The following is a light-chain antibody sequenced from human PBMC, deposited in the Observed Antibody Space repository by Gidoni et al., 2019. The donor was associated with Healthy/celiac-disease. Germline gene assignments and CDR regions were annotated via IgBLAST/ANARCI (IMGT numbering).Light chain of an antibody. CDR2: QDS. V-gene: IGLV3-1*01. CDR1: KLGDKY. CDR3: QEWDSSTVV. Sequence: SYELTQPPSVSVSPGQTASITCSGDKLGDKYACWYQQKPGQSPVMVIYQDSKRHSGLPERFSSSNSGNTATLTISGTQAMDEADYYCQEWDSSTVVFGGGTKLTVL. J-gene: IGLJ2*01.